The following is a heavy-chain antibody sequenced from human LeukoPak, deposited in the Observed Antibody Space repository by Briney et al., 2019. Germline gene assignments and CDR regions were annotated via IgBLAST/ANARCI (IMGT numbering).Heavy chain of an antibody. J-gene: IGHJ6*03. Sequence: SETLSLTCTVSGGSISSSSYYWGWIRQPPGKGLEWIGSNYYSGSTYYNPSLKSRVTMSVDTSKNQFSLSLSSVTAADTAVYYCARVKSGQQLAYFYYYMDVWGKGTTVTVSS. D-gene: IGHD6-13*01. CDR1: GGSISSSSYY. CDR2: NYYSGST. CDR3: ARVKSGQQLAYFYYYMDV. V-gene: IGHV4-39*01.